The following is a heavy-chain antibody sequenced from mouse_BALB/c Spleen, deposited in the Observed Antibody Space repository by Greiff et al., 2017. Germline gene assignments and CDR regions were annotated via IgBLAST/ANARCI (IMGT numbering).Heavy chain of an antibody. D-gene: IGHD2-2*01. Sequence: EVKLVESGGGLVQPGGSMKLSCVASGFTFSNYWMNWVRQSPEKGLEWVAEIRLKSNNYATHYAESVKGRFTISSDDSKSSVYLQMNNLRAEDTGIYYCTRCGYYDAMDYWGQGTSVTVSS. J-gene: IGHJ4*01. CDR1: GFTFSNYW. CDR2: IRLKSNNYAT. V-gene: IGHV6-6*02. CDR3: TRCGYYDAMDY.